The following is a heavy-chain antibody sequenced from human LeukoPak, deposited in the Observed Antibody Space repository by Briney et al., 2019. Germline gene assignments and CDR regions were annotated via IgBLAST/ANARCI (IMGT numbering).Heavy chain of an antibody. CDR3: TTQYNWNSVGTSGTDY. CDR1: GSTFSNAW. Sequence: GGSLRLSCAASGSTFSNAWMSWVRQAPGKGLEWVGRIKSNTDGGTTDYAAPVKGRFTISRDDSKNTLYLQMNSLKTEDTAVYYCTTQYNWNSVGTSGTDYWGQGTLVTVSS. V-gene: IGHV3-15*01. J-gene: IGHJ4*02. D-gene: IGHD1-7*01. CDR2: IKSNTDGGTT.